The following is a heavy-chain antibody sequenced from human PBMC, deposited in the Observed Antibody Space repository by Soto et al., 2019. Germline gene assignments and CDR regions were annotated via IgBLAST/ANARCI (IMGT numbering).Heavy chain of an antibody. CDR1: GGSFSGYY. CDR2: INHSGST. J-gene: IGHJ4*02. Sequence: SETLSLTCAVYGGSFSGYYWSWIRQPPGKGLEWIGEINHSGSTNYNPSLKSRVTISVDTSKNQFSLKLSSVTAADTAVYYCARKGVVGASFTMDYWGQGTLVTVSS. CDR3: ARKGVVGASFTMDY. D-gene: IGHD1-26*01. V-gene: IGHV4-34*01.